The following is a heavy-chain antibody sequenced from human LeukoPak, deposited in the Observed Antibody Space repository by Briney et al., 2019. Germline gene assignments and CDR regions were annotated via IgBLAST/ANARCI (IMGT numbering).Heavy chain of an antibody. J-gene: IGHJ3*02. V-gene: IGHV4-59*01. D-gene: IGHD6-6*01. CDR1: GGSISSYY. CDR2: IYYSGNT. Sequence: SETVSLTCTVSGGSISSYYWSWTRQPPGKGLEWIGYIYYSGNTNYNPSLKSRVTISVDTSKNQFSLKLTSVTSADTAVYYCARSASGSSRSAFHIWGQGTMVTVSS. CDR3: ARSASGSSRSAFHI.